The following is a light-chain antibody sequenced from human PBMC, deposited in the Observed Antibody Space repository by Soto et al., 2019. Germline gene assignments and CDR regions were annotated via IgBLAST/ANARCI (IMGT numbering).Light chain of an antibody. CDR1: QSVSSN. J-gene: IGKJ1*01. Sequence: EIVMTQSPATLSVSPGERATLSCRASQSVSSNLAWYQQKPGQAPRLLIYGASTRATGIPARFSGSGSGTEFTLTISSLLSEDFAVYYCQQYNTWPTFGQGTKVEIK. CDR3: QQYNTWPT. V-gene: IGKV3-15*01. CDR2: GAS.